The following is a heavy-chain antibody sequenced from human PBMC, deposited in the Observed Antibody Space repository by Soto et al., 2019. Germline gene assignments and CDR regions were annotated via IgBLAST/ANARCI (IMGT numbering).Heavy chain of an antibody. CDR3: ATLRDFWCGYPHDAFDI. CDR1: GYTLTELS. D-gene: IGHD3-3*01. CDR2: FVPEDGAT. J-gene: IGHJ3*02. Sequence: ASVKVSCKVSGYTLTELSMHWVRQAPGKGLERMGGFVPEDGATIYAQKFQGRVTMTEDTSTDTAFMELSSLRSEDTAVYYCATLRDFWCGYPHDAFDIWGQGTMVTVSS. V-gene: IGHV1-24*01.